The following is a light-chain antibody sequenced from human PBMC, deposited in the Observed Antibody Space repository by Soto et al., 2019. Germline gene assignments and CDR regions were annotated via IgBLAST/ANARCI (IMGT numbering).Light chain of an antibody. CDR2: EVS. CDR3: CSYAGSSTLYV. CDR1: SSDVGSYNL. J-gene: IGLJ1*01. V-gene: IGLV2-23*02. Sequence: QSALTQPASVSGSPGQSITISCTGTSSDVGSYNLVSWYQQYPGKAPKLMIYEVSKRPSGVSNRFSGSKSGNTASLTISGLQAEDEADYYCCSYAGSSTLYVFGTGTKLTVL.